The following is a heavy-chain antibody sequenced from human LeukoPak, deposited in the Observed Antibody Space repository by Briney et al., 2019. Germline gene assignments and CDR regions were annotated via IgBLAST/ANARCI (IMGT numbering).Heavy chain of an antibody. Sequence: SETLSLTCAASGVSISSNLWWTWVRQPPGKGPEWIAEIHHSGSINYNPSLKSRVTISVDKAKNQFSLNLNSVTAADTAVYYCARGGDRSFDYWGQGTLVTVSS. J-gene: IGHJ4*02. D-gene: IGHD3-10*01. CDR2: IHHSGSI. CDR1: GVSISSNLW. V-gene: IGHV4-4*02. CDR3: ARGGDRSFDY.